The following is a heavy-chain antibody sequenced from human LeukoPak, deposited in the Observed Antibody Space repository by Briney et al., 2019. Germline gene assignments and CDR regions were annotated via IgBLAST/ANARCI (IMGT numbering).Heavy chain of an antibody. CDR2: INHSGST. D-gene: IGHD1-26*01. CDR3: ARATTSYYYYYMDV. V-gene: IGHV4-34*01. J-gene: IGHJ6*03. CDR1: GGSFSGYY. Sequence: PSETLSLTCAVYGGSFSGYYWNWIRQPPGKGLGWIGEINHSGSTKYNPTLKSRVTISVDTSKNQFSLKLSSVTAADTAVYYCARATTSYYYYYMDVWGKGTTVTISS.